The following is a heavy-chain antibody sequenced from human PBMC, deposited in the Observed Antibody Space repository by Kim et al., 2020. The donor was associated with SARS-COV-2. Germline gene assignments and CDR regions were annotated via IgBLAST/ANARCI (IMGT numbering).Heavy chain of an antibody. CDR2: INPSGGST. Sequence: ASVKVSCKASGYTFTSYYMHWVRQAPGQGLEWMGIINPSGGSTSYAQKFQGRVTMTRDTSTSTVYMELSSLRSEDTAVYYCARDMAGWAHQLRPGIDYWGQGTLVTVSS. J-gene: IGHJ4*02. CDR1: GYTFTSYY. D-gene: IGHD1-26*01. V-gene: IGHV1-46*01. CDR3: ARDMAGWAHQLRPGIDY.